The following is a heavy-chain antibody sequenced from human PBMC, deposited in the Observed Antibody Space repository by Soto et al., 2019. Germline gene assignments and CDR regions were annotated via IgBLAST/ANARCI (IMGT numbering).Heavy chain of an antibody. CDR1: GGSISSSNW. CDR2: IYHSGST. D-gene: IGHD2-2*01. J-gene: IGHJ3*02. CDR3: ARDTCSSTSCYGLDAFDI. Sequence: QVQLQESGPGLVKPSGTLSLTCAVSGGSISSSNWWSWVRQPPGKGLEWIGEIYHSGSTNYNPSXKRRVTISVDXXKXQXXLKLSSVTAADTAVDYCARDTCSSTSCYGLDAFDIWGQGTMVTVSS. V-gene: IGHV4-4*02.